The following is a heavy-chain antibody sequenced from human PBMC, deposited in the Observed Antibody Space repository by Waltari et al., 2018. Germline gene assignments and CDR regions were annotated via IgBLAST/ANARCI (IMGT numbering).Heavy chain of an antibody. CDR2: MYPPGSA. Sequence: EVKLVESGGGLVHPGGSLRLSCVASGIAVSDTHMSWVRQAPGKGLELVSIMYPPGSAYNADCVEGRFTISRDISKNMVHLQMNRLRLEDSATYYCATARDEHTAMVYFDNWGQGTLVSVSS. J-gene: IGHJ4*02. V-gene: IGHV3-66*02. D-gene: IGHD5-18*01. CDR1: GIAVSDTH. CDR3: ATARDEHTAMVYFDN.